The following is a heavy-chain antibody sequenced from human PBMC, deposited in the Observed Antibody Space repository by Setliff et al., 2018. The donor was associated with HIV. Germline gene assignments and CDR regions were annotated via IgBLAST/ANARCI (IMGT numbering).Heavy chain of an antibody. J-gene: IGHJ4*02. Sequence: PGGSLRLSCAASGFTFSTSAMHWVRQAPGKGLEWVAVISYAGSNEYYGDSVKGRFTISRDNSKNTLFLQMNSLRVEDTAVYYCATYYASGSRIDYWGQGTLVTVSS. D-gene: IGHD3-10*01. CDR1: GFTFSTSA. CDR2: ISYAGSNE. CDR3: ATYYASGSRIDY. V-gene: IGHV3-30*04.